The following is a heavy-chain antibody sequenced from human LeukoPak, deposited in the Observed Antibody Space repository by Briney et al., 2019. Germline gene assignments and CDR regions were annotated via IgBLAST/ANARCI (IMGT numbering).Heavy chain of an antibody. CDR1: GYTFTSFD. Sequence: ASVKVSCKAFGYTFTSFDINWVRQATGQGLEWMGWISAYNGNTNYAQKLQGRVTMTTDASTSTAYMELRSLRSDDTAVYYCARDPATVVDYWGQGTLVTVSS. CDR2: ISAYNGNT. CDR3: ARDPATVVDY. J-gene: IGHJ4*02. D-gene: IGHD4-17*01. V-gene: IGHV1-18*01.